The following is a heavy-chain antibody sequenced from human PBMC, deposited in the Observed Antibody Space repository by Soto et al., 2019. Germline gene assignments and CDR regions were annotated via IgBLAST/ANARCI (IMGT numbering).Heavy chain of an antibody. V-gene: IGHV4-34*01. CDR1: GGSFSGYY. CDR2: INHSGST. J-gene: IGHJ6*02. D-gene: IGHD2-15*01. CDR3: ARGNKSGSEGDQTYGMDV. Sequence: QVQLQQWGAGLLKPSETLSLTCAVYGGSFSGYYWSWIRQPPGKGLEWIGEINHSGSTNYNPSLKSRVTTSADSAKNQFSLKLSSVTAADTAVYYCARGNKSGSEGDQTYGMDVWGQGTTVTVSS.